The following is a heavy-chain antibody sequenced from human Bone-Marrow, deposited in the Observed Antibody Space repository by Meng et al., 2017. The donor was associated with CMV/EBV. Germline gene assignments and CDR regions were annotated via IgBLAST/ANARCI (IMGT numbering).Heavy chain of an antibody. V-gene: IGHV4-39*01. J-gene: IGHJ4*02. CDR2: IYYRGKI. D-gene: IGHD6-19*01. CDR3: ARQSRIAMAGYHDLDY. Sequence: AGSLRLSCTVSGASISSSSYYWGWIRQPAVKGLEWIGRIYYRGKINYNPYGKSPVTRSTDTSNNQFYLKLSTVTAADSAKCHCARQSRIAMAGYHDLDYWGQGITVTVSS. CDR1: GASISSSSYY.